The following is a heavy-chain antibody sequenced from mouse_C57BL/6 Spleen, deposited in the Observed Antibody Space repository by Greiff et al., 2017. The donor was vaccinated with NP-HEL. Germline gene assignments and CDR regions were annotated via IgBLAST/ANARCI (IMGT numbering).Heavy chain of an antibody. J-gene: IGHJ1*03. Sequence: VQLQQSGAELVRPGASVKLSCTASGFTITDYYMHWVKQRPEQGLEWIGRIDPEDGDTEYAPKFQGKATLTADTSSNTAYLQLSSLTSEDTAVYYCTAGGAGVATDLYFDVWGTGTTVTVSS. V-gene: IGHV14-1*01. CDR1: GFTITDYY. CDR3: TAGGAGVATDLYFDV. CDR2: IDPEDGDT. D-gene: IGHD1-1*01.